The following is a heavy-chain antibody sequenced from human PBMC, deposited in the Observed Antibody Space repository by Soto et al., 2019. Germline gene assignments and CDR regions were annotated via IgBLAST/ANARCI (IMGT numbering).Heavy chain of an antibody. CDR1: GGTFSSYA. V-gene: IGHV1-69*13. J-gene: IGHJ4*02. CDR3: ASVGEDYYDSSGYYYAY. Sequence: SVKVSCKASGGTFSSYAISWVRQAPGQGLEWMGGIIPIFGTANYAQKFQGRVTITADESTSTADMELSSMRSEDTAVYYCASVGEDYYDSSGYYYAYWGQGTLVIVS. CDR2: IIPIFGTA. D-gene: IGHD3-22*01.